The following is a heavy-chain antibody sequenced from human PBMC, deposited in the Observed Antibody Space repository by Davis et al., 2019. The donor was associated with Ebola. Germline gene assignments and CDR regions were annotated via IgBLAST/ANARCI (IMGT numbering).Heavy chain of an antibody. Sequence: PSETLSLTCTVSGGSISGYYWSWIRQPPGKSLEWIGQINDAGSTNYNPSLKSRVTISIDTSENEFSLRLNSVTAADAAVYYCARGGRGWDFDHWGRGTLVTVSS. CDR3: ARGGRGWDFDH. CDR2: INDAGST. D-gene: IGHD6-19*01. CDR1: GGSISGYY. J-gene: IGHJ4*02. V-gene: IGHV4-34*01.